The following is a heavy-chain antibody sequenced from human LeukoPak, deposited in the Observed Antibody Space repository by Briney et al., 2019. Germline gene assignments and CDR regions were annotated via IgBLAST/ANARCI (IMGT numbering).Heavy chain of an antibody. Sequence: AAVKVSCKASGYTFHSYGIIWVGQAPGQGLEWMGWISGYNDNTKYAQKLQGRVTMTTDTSTSTAYMELRSLRSDDTAVYYCARATGRVVRGITWRYFDYWGQGTLVTVSS. CDR2: ISGYNDNT. D-gene: IGHD3-10*01. CDR1: GYTFHSYG. J-gene: IGHJ4*02. CDR3: ARATGRVVRGITWRYFDY. V-gene: IGHV1-18*01.